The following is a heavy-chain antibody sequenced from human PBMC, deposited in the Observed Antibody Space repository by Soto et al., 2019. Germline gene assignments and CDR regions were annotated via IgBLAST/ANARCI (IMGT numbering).Heavy chain of an antibody. J-gene: IGHJ4*02. Sequence: PGGSLRLSCAASGFTFSDYYMSWIRQAPGKGLGWVSYISSSDNIIYYADSVKGRFTISRDNAKNSLYLQMNSLRAEDTAVYYCARDRGYYDSSVYFDYWGQGTLVTVSS. CDR1: GFTFSDYY. CDR3: ARDRGYYDSSVYFDY. CDR2: ISSSDNII. D-gene: IGHD3-22*01. V-gene: IGHV3-11*01.